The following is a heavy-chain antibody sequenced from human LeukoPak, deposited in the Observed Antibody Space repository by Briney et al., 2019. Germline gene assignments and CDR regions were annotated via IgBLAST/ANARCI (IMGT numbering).Heavy chain of an antibody. J-gene: IGHJ4*02. V-gene: IGHV3-74*01. CDR3: AREYYYGSGSYYNGY. D-gene: IGHD3-10*01. CDR1: GFXFSSYW. CDR2: INSDESST. Sequence: GGSLRLSCAASGFXFSSYWIHWVRQAPGKGLVWVSVINSDESSTSYADSVKGRFTISRDNAKNTLYLQMNSLRAEDTAVYYCAREYYYGSGSYYNGYWGQGTLVTVSS.